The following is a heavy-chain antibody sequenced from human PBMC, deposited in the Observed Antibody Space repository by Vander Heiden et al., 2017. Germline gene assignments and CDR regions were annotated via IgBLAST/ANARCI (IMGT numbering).Heavy chain of an antibody. CDR3: ARERGRRGPYFDY. Sequence: EVQLVESGGGLVQPGRSLRLSCAASGFTFDDYAMHWVRQASGKGLEWVSGISWNSGSIGYADSVKGRFTISRDNAKNSLYLQMNSLRAEDTALYYCARERGRRGPYFDYWGQGTLVTVSS. CDR1: GFTFDDYA. CDR2: ISWNSGSI. J-gene: IGHJ4*02. D-gene: IGHD3-10*01. V-gene: IGHV3-9*01.